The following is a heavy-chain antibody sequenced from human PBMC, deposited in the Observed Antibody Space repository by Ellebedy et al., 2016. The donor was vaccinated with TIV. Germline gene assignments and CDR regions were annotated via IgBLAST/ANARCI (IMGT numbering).Heavy chain of an antibody. D-gene: IGHD2-2*02. CDR3: ARRVRCSSTSCYKRGGPGANWFYT. CDR2: FDPEDGET. V-gene: IGHV1-24*01. CDR1: GYTLTDFS. J-gene: IGHJ5*02. Sequence: ASVKVSCXVSGYTLTDFSKHWVRHAPGKGLECMGGFDPEDGETIYAQKFQGRVTMNEDTSTDTAYMELSSLRSEDTAVYYCARRVRCSSTSCYKRGGPGANWFYTWGQGTLVTVSS.